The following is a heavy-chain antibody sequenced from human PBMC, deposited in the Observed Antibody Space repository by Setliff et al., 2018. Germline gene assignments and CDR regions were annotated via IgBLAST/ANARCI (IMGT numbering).Heavy chain of an antibody. V-gene: IGHV1-2*02. D-gene: IGHD3-9*01. J-gene: IGHJ4*02. CDR3: ARGLYDWFGCMDF. CDR1: GYTFTGYF. CDR2: ISPNSGGT. Sequence: ASVKVSCKASGYTFTGYFMHWVRQVPGQGLEWMGWISPNSGGTKYAQKFQARVTMTRDTSISTVYMELSSLRSDDTAVYYCARGLYDWFGCMDFWGLGTLVTVSS.